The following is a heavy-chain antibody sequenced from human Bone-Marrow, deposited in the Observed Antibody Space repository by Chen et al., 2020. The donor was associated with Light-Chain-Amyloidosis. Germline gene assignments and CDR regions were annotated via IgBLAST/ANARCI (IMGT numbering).Heavy chain of an antibody. V-gene: IGHV1-8*01. CDR2: MNPNSGNT. Sequence: QVQLVQSGAEVTKPGASVKVSCKASGYTFTSYDINWVRQATGHGLEWMGWMNPNSGNTGYAQKFQGRVTMTRNTSISTAYMELSSLRSEDTAVYYCARGRRSMGYCSSTSCNYDAYYYGMDVWGQGTTVTVSS. CDR3: ARGRRSMGYCSSTSCNYDAYYYGMDV. J-gene: IGHJ6*02. CDR1: GYTFTSYD. D-gene: IGHD2-2*01.